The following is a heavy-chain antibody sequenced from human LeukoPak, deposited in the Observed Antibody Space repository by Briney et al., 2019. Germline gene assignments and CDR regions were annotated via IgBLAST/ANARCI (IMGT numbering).Heavy chain of an antibody. CDR3: ATVSYYYDSSGYQGYFQH. D-gene: IGHD3-22*01. CDR2: FDSEDGET. Sequence: VASVTVSCKVSGYTLTELSIHWVRQAPGKGLEWMGGFDSEDGETIYAQRFQGRVTMTEDTSTDTAYMELSSLRSEDAAVYYCATVSYYYDSSGYQGYFQHWGQGTLVTVSS. J-gene: IGHJ1*01. CDR1: GYTLTELS. V-gene: IGHV1-24*01.